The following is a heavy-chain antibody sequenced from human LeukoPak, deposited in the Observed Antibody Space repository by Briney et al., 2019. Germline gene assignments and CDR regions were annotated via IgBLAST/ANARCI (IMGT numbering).Heavy chain of an antibody. V-gene: IGHV4-30-4*01. CDR3: ARGQPDYDILTGYPINWFDP. Sequence: PSGTLSLTCAVSGGSISSSNWWSWIRQPPGKGLEWIGYIYYSGSTYYNPSLKSRVTISVDTFKNQFSLKLSSVTAADTAVYYCARGQPDYDILTGYPINWFDPWGQGTLVTVSS. CDR1: GGSISSSNW. D-gene: IGHD3-9*01. CDR2: IYYSGST. J-gene: IGHJ5*02.